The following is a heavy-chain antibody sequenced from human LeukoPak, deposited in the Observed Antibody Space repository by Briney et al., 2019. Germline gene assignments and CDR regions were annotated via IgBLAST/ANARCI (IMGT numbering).Heavy chain of an antibody. CDR2: INHSGTT. CDR3: ATGWFADY. J-gene: IGHJ4*01. CDR1: GGPFTGYN. V-gene: IGHV4-34*01. Sequence: TPSETLSLTCAGYGGPFTGYNWSWIRQPPGKGLEWIGEINHSGTTNYNPSLKSRVTMSVDTSKNQFSLELSSVTAADTAVYYCATGWFADYWGHGTLVTVSS. D-gene: IGHD3-10*01.